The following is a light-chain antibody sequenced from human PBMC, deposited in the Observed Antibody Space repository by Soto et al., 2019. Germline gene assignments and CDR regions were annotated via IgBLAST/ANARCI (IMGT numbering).Light chain of an antibody. CDR3: QQYNNWPWT. V-gene: IGKV3-15*01. Sequence: EIVMTRSPATLSVSPGERATLSCRASQSVSSKLAWYQQKPGQAPRLLIYAASTRATGIPARFSGSGSGTEFTLTISSLQSEDFAVYYCQQYNNWPWTFGQGTKVEIK. CDR2: AAS. J-gene: IGKJ1*01. CDR1: QSVSSK.